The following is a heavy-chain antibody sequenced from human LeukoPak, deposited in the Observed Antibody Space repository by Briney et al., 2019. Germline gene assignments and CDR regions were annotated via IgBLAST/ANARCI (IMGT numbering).Heavy chain of an antibody. CDR1: GFTFSSCT. D-gene: IGHD6-6*01. V-gene: IGHV3-21*01. J-gene: IGHJ6*02. CDR2: ISSSSSYI. Sequence: KPGGSLRLSCAASGFTFSSCTMNWVRQAPGKGLEWVSSISSSSSYIYYADSVKGRFTISRDNAKNSLYLQMNSLRAEDTAVYYCARASPADYYGLDVWGQGTTVTVSS. CDR3: ARASPADYYGLDV.